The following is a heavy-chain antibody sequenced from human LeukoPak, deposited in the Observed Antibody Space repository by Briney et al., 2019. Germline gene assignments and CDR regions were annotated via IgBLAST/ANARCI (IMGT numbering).Heavy chain of an antibody. Sequence: GGSRRPSCAASGFTFTSYSMDWVRQAPGKGLEWGSSIISISSYIYYADSVKGRFTISRGNAKNSLYLQMNSLRAEDTAVYYCARDLRFGELSEYYFDYWGQGTLVTVSS. J-gene: IGHJ4*02. CDR3: ARDLRFGELSEYYFDY. CDR1: GFTFTSYS. D-gene: IGHD3-10*01. V-gene: IGHV3-21*01. CDR2: IISISSYI.